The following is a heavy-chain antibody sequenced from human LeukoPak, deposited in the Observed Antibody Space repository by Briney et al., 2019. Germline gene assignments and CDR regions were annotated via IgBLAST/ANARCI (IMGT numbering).Heavy chain of an antibody. Sequence: PSETLSLTCAVSGYSISSGYYWGWIRQPPGKGLEWIGSIYHSGSTYYNPSLKSRVTISVDTSKNQFSLKLSSVTAADTAVYYCARDTPGGWLGKPYNWFDPWGQGTLVTVSS. J-gene: IGHJ5*02. D-gene: IGHD6-19*01. CDR3: ARDTPGGWLGKPYNWFDP. V-gene: IGHV4-38-2*02. CDR2: IYHSGST. CDR1: GYSISSGYY.